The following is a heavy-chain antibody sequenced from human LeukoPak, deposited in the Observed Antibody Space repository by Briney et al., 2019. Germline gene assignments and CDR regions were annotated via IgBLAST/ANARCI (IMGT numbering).Heavy chain of an antibody. V-gene: IGHV5-51*01. CDR3: ARAGTSNYRFFDS. Sequence: GESLKISCKASGYSFTNYWIGWVRQMPGKGLEWMGIIYPSDSDIRYSPSFQGQVTISADKSINTAYLQWSSLKASDTAIYCCARAGTSNYRFFDSWGQGTLVTVSS. J-gene: IGHJ4*02. D-gene: IGHD4-11*01. CDR1: GYSFTNYW. CDR2: IYPSDSDI.